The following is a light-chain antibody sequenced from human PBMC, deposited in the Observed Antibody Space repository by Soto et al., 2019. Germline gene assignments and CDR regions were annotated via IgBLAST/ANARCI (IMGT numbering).Light chain of an antibody. V-gene: IGLV1-47*01. Sequence: QSVLTQPPSASGTPGQTVTISSSGSSSNIGTNYVSWYQQLPGTAPKLLIYGNNQRPSGVPDRFSGSRSGTSASLAISGLRSAAEADYYCAAWDDSLSGVVFGGGTKLTVL. J-gene: IGLJ3*02. CDR3: AAWDDSLSGVV. CDR1: SSNIGTNY. CDR2: GNN.